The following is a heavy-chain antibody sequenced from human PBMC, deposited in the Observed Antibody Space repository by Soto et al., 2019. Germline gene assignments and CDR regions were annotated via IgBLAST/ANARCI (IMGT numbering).Heavy chain of an antibody. CDR3: ARFGGSRRYSGYDLTYYFDY. J-gene: IGHJ4*02. CDR2: IIPILGIA. V-gene: IGHV1-69*02. CDR1: GGTFSSYT. Sequence: QVQLVQSGAEVKKPGSSVKVSCKASGGTFSSYTISWVRQAPGQGLEWMGRIIPILGIANYAQKFQGRVTITADKSTSTAYMELSSLRSEDTAVYYCARFGGSRRYSGYDLTYYFDYWGQGTLVTVSS. D-gene: IGHD5-12*01.